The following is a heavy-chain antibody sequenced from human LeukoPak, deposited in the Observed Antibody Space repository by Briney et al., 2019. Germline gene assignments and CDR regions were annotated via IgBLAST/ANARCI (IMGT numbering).Heavy chain of an antibody. Sequence: SVEVSCKASGGTFISYAISWVRQAPGQGLEWMGGIIPIFGTANYAQKFQGRVTITADESTSTAYMELSSLRSEDTAVYYCARGYYYDSSGYTFDYWGQGTLVTVSS. CDR1: GGTFISYA. V-gene: IGHV1-69*13. J-gene: IGHJ4*02. CDR3: ARGYYYDSSGYTFDY. D-gene: IGHD3-22*01. CDR2: IIPIFGTA.